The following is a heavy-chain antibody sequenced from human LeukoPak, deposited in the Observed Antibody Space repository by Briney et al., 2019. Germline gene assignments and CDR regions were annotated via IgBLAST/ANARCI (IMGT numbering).Heavy chain of an antibody. CDR2: IIPILGIA. J-gene: IGHJ4*02. D-gene: IGHD3-10*01. CDR1: GGTFSSYA. V-gene: IGHV1-69*04. Sequence: SVKVSCKASGGTFSSYAISWVRQAPGQGLEWMGRIIPILGIANYAQKFQGRVTITADKSTSTAYMELSSLRSEDTAVYYCARAYSYSYYFDYWGQGTPVTVSS. CDR3: ARAYSYSYYFDY.